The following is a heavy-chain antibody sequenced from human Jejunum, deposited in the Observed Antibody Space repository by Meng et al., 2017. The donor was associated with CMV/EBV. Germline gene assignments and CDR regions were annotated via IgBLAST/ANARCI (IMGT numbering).Heavy chain of an antibody. V-gene: IGHV4-61*01. CDR2: IYYTGSS. D-gene: IGHD1-1*01. CDR1: SGPVTRGNYY. CDR3: ARSTTGPGDY. J-gene: IGHJ4*02. Sequence: TVSSGPVTRGNYYRKWIRQPPGEGLEWIGWIYYTGSSSYNPYLKSRATITLDTSKNQFSLKVTSVTAADTAVYYCARSTTGPGDYWGQGTLVTVSS.